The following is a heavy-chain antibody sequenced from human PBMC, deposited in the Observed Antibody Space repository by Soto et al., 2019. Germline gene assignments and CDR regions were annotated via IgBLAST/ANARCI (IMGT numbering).Heavy chain of an antibody. J-gene: IGHJ4*02. V-gene: IGHV4-4*07. CDR3: AREDYYDTGYYVV. CDR1: GRSMSGYY. CDR2: IYTSGTT. D-gene: IGHD3-9*01. Sequence: SETLSLTCTVSGRSMSGYYWSWIRQPAGERLEWIGRIYTSGTTDFNPSLKGRVTMSVDTSKNQFSLKLTSVTAADTALYYCAREDYYDTGYYVVWGQGTQVTVS.